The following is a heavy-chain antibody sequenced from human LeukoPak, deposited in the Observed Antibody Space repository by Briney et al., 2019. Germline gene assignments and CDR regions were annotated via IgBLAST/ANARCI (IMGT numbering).Heavy chain of an antibody. V-gene: IGHV4-39*01. CDR2: IYYSGST. Sequence: SETLSLTCTVSGGSISSSSYYWGWIRQPPGKGLEWIGSIYYSGSTYYNPSLKSRVNISVDTSKNQFSLKLSSVTAADTAVYYCARHYYDSSGYYYYYYYMDVWGKGTTVTVSS. J-gene: IGHJ6*03. CDR3: ARHYYDSSGYYYYYYYMDV. CDR1: GGSISSSSYY. D-gene: IGHD3-22*01.